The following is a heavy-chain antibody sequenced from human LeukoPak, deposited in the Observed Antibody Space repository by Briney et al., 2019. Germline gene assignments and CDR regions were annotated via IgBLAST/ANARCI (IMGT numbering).Heavy chain of an antibody. J-gene: IGHJ4*02. Sequence: SETLSLTCTVSGGSMSSYYWTWIRQPPGKGLEWIAYIFYSGSTNYSPSLKSRVTISVDKSKNQFSLRLSSVTAADTAVYYCARVLSGSNFDYWGQGTLVTVSS. V-gene: IGHV4-59*12. CDR2: IFYSGST. D-gene: IGHD3-22*01. CDR1: GGSMSSYY. CDR3: ARVLSGSNFDY.